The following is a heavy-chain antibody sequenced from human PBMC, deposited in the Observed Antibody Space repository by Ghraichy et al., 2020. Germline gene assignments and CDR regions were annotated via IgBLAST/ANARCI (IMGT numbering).Heavy chain of an antibody. CDR2: IYYSGST. CDR3: ASLSTRYCSSTSCRRWAFDI. Sequence: SETLSLTCTVSGGSISSYYWSWIRQPPGKGLEWIGYIYYSGSTNYNPSLKSRVTISVDTSKNQFSLKLSSVTAADTAVYYCASLSTRYCSSTSCRRWAFDIWGQGTMVTVSS. D-gene: IGHD2-2*01. V-gene: IGHV4-59*01. CDR1: GGSISSYY. J-gene: IGHJ3*02.